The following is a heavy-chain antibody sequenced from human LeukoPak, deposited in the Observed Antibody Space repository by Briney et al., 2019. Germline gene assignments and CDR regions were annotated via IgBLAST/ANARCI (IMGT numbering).Heavy chain of an antibody. D-gene: IGHD3-10*01. Sequence: SQTLSLTCTVSGGSISSGGYYWSWIRQHPGKGLEWIGYIYYSGSTYYNPSLKSRVTISVDTSKNQFSLKLSSVPAADTAVYYCATPSGGSGSYSYRFDYWGQGTLVTVSS. V-gene: IGHV4-31*03. CDR2: IYYSGST. CDR1: GGSISSGGYY. CDR3: ATPSGGSGSYSYRFDY. J-gene: IGHJ4*02.